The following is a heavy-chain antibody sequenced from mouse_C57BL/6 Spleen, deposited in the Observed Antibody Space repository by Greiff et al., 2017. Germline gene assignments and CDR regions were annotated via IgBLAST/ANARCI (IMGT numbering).Heavy chain of an antibody. V-gene: IGHV1-54*01. CDR3: ARSAGYGNFFYAMDY. CDR2: INPGSGGT. CDR1: GYAFTNYL. Sequence: VQLQQSGAELVRPGTSVKVSCKASGYAFTNYLIEWVKQRPGQGLEWIGVINPGSGGTNYNEKFKGKATLTADKSSSTAYMQLSSLTSEDSAVYFCARSAGYGNFFYAMDYWGQGTSVTVSS. D-gene: IGHD2-1*01. J-gene: IGHJ4*01.